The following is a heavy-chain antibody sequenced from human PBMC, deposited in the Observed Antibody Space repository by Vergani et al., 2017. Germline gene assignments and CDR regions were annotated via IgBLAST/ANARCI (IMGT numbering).Heavy chain of an antibody. Sequence: QVQLQESGPGLVKPSETLSLTCTVSGGSISSYYWSWIRQPPGKGLEWIGYIYYSGSTNYNPSLKSRVTISVDTSKNQFSLKLSSVTAADTAVYYCARASTLYYYGSGSPYYYYMDVWGKGTTVTVSS. CDR3: ARASTLYYYGSGSPYYYYMDV. CDR2: IYYSGST. D-gene: IGHD3-10*01. CDR1: GGSISSYY. V-gene: IGHV4-59*01. J-gene: IGHJ6*03.